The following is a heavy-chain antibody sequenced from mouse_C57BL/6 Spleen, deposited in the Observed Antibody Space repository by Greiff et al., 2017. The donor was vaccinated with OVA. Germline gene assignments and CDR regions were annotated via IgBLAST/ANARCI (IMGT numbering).Heavy chain of an antibody. J-gene: IGHJ3*01. CDR1: GYTFTDYE. D-gene: IGHD2-3*01. CDR3: TSDGYLFAY. CDR2: IDPETGGT. Sequence: VQRVESGAELVRPGASVTLSCKASGYTFTDYEMHWVKQTPVHGLEWIGAIDPETGGTAYNQKFKGKAILTADKSSSTAYMELRSLTSEDSAVYYCTSDGYLFAYWGQGTLVTVSA. V-gene: IGHV1-15*01.